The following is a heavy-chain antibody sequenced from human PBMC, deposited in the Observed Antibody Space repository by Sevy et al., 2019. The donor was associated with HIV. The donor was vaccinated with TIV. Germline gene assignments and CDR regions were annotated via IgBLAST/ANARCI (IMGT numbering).Heavy chain of an antibody. D-gene: IGHD3-22*01. CDR1: GYTLTELS. CDR2: FDPEDGET. Sequence: ASVKVSCKVSGYTLTELSMHWVRQAPGKGLEWMGGFDPEDGETIYAQKFQGRVTMTEDTSTDTAYMELSSLRSEDTAVYYCATGGPGITMIRSWFQRVHYYYGMDVWGQGTTVTVSS. J-gene: IGHJ6*02. V-gene: IGHV1-24*01. CDR3: ATGGPGITMIRSWFQRVHYYYGMDV.